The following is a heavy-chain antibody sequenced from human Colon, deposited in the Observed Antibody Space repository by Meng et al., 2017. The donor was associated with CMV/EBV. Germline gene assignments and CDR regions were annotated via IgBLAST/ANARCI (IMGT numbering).Heavy chain of an antibody. Sequence: AYYLHWVRQAPGQVLEWMGWIHPISGGTNYAQKFQGRVTLTTDTSISTAYMELSGLRSGDTAIYYCARDIEEVSHYDFLSGYPPFDPWGQGTLVTVSS. D-gene: IGHD3-3*01. V-gene: IGHV1-2*02. CDR1: AYY. J-gene: IGHJ5*02. CDR2: IHPISGGT. CDR3: ARDIEEVSHYDFLSGYPPFDP.